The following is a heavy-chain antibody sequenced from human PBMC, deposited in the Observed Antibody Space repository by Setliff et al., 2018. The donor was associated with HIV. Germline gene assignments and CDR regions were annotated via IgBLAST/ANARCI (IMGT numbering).Heavy chain of an antibody. CDR1: GGSISSYY. V-gene: IGHV4-4*07. Sequence: SETLSLTCTVSGGSISSYYGTWIRQPAGKGLEWIGRIYTSGSTNYNPSLKSRVTMSVDTSKNQFSLKLSSVTAADTAVYYCARHLEYRGAYYYYDMDVWGKGTTVTVSS. J-gene: IGHJ6*03. CDR3: ARHLEYRGAYYYYDMDV. D-gene: IGHD2-2*02. CDR2: IYTSGST.